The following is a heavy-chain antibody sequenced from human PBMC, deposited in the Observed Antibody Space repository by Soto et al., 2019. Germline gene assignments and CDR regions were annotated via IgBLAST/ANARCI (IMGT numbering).Heavy chain of an antibody. CDR1: GGTFSSYA. CDR3: ARGPVGATYPIMFDY. Sequence: AASVKVSCKASGGTFSSYAIGWVRQAPGQGLEWMGGIIPIFGTANYAQKFQGRVTITADESTSTAYMELSSLRSEDTAVYYCARGPVGATYPIMFDYWGQGTLVTVSS. D-gene: IGHD1-26*01. V-gene: IGHV1-69*13. CDR2: IIPIFGTA. J-gene: IGHJ4*02.